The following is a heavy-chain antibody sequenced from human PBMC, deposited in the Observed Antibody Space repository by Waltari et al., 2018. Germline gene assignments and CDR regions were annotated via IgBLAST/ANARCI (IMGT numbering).Heavy chain of an antibody. V-gene: IGHV4-34*02. Sequence: QVQLQQWGAGQLQPSETLSLTCAVSGGSFSGYYWGWIRQPPGKGLEWSGEISHNGKRNDNPSLRSRVMMLIDTSRSQFSLKVNSVTAADTAVYYCVRLEDCSGPGGNCYSGDSFALDVWGQGTTVTVSS. CDR2: ISHNGKR. CDR3: VRLEDCSGPGGNCYSGDSFALDV. CDR1: GGSFSGYY. D-gene: IGHD2-15*01. J-gene: IGHJ6*02.